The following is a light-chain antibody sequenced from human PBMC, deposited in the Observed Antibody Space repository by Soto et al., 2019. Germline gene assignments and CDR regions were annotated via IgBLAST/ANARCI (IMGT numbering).Light chain of an antibody. CDR3: SSYTSSSTLDV. CDR2: DVS. CDR1: SSDFGGYNY. Sequence: ALTQPASVSGSPGQSITISCTGTSSDFGGYNYVSWYQQHPGKAPKLMIYDVSNRPSGVSNRFSGSKSGNTASLTISGLQAEDEADYYCSSYTSSSTLDVFGTGIKVTVL. V-gene: IGLV2-14*01. J-gene: IGLJ1*01.